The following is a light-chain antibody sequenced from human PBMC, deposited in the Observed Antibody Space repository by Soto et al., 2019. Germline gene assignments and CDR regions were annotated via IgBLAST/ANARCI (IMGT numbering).Light chain of an antibody. CDR1: QSVSSN. V-gene: IGKV3-15*01. CDR2: GAS. CDR3: QHCQPYGDSPPLT. Sequence: EIVLTQSPGTLSLSPGERATLSCRASQSVSSNLAWYQQKPGQAPRLLIYGASTRATGIPARFSGSGSGTEFTLTISSLQSEDFAVYYCQHCQPYGDSPPLTFGGGTKVDIK. J-gene: IGKJ4*01.